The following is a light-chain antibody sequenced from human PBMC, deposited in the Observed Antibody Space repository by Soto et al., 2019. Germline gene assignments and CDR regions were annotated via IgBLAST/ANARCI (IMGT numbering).Light chain of an antibody. CDR3: KSYAGSNTYV. CDR2: DVD. J-gene: IGLJ1*01. Sequence: QSALTQPPSASGSPGPAVTISCTVTKNHIGAYEFVSWYQHHPGKAPRLIIYDVDQRPPGVPDRFSGSKSGNTASLTVSGLQAAGEADYFCKSYAGSNTYVFGSGTKGTVL. CDR1: KNHIGAYEF. V-gene: IGLV2-8*01.